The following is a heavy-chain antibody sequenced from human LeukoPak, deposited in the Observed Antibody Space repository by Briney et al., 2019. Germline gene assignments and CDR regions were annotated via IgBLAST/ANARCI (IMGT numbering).Heavy chain of an antibody. V-gene: IGHV3-7*01. CDR2: IKQDGSEN. CDR3: ARGSGWYFP. J-gene: IGHJ5*02. CDR1: GFTFSNYW. Sequence: PGGSLRLSRAASGFTFSNYWMSWVRQAPGKGLEWVANIKQDGSENYYVDSVKGRFTISRDNAKNSLYLQMNSLRAEGTAVYYCARGSGWYFPWGQGTLVTVSS. D-gene: IGHD6-19*01.